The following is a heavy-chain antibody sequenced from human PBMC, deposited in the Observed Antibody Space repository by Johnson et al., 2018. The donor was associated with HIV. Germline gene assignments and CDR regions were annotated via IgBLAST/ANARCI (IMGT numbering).Heavy chain of an antibody. J-gene: IGHJ3*02. Sequence: LVESGGGLVQPGGSLRLSCAASGFTFSSYDMHWVRQATGKGLEWVSAIGTAGDTYYPGSVKGRFTISRENAKNSLYLQMNSLRARYTAVYYCARSSWGGSSLGAFDIWGQGTMVTVSS. D-gene: IGHD1-26*01. CDR1: GFTFSSYD. V-gene: IGHV3-13*01. CDR3: ARSSWGGSSLGAFDI. CDR2: IGTAGDT.